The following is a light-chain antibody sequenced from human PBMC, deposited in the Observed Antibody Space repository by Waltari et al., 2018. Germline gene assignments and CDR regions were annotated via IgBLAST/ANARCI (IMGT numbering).Light chain of an antibody. Sequence: QSALTQPASVSGSPRQSITISCTGTSSDIGSYDYVSWYQQHPGKAPKLIIHDVSRRPSGLSNRFPGSKSGTTASLTISGLQPDDEADYFCSSYAGSNNRVLFGGGTRLTVI. V-gene: IGLV2-14*03. CDR1: SSDIGSYDY. J-gene: IGLJ2*01. CDR3: SSYAGSNNRVL. CDR2: DVS.